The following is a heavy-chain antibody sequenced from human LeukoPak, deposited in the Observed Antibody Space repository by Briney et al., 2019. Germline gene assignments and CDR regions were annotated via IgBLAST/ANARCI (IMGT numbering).Heavy chain of an antibody. CDR1: GFTFSSYA. Sequence: PGGSLRLSCAASGFTFSSYAMSWVRQAPGKGLGWVSAISGSGTGTYYADSVKGRFTISRDNSKNTLYLQMNSLRAEDTAVYYCAKEGGTGTRFDYWGQGTLVTVSS. CDR3: AKEGGTGTRFDY. D-gene: IGHD1-7*01. CDR2: ISGSGTGT. J-gene: IGHJ4*02. V-gene: IGHV3-23*01.